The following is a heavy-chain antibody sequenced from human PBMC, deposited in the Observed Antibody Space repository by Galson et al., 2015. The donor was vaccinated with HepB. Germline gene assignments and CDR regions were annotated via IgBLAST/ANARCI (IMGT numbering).Heavy chain of an antibody. CDR3: AKDRSGFYASGSSDY. Sequence: SLRLSCAASGFTFSSYGMHWVRQAPGKGLQWVAFIRSDDSQKFYGDSVKGRFTISRDNFKNTVYLQLKSLTAEDTAVYYCAKDRSGFYASGSSDYWGQGTVVTVSS. CDR1: GFTFSSYG. J-gene: IGHJ4*02. V-gene: IGHV3-30*02. D-gene: IGHD3-10*01. CDR2: IRSDDSQK.